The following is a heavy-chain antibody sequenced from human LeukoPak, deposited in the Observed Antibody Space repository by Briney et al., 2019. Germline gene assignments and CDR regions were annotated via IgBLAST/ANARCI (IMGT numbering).Heavy chain of an antibody. CDR3: ARGLRIAVAGTQKFDP. CDR2: INHSGST. V-gene: IGHV4-34*01. CDR1: GGSFSGYY. Sequence: SSETLSLTCAVYGGSFSGYYWSSIRQPPGKGLEWIGEINHSGSTNYNPSLKSRVTISVDTSKNQFSLKLSSVTAADTAVYYCARGLRIAVAGTQKFDPWGQGALVTVSS. D-gene: IGHD6-19*01. J-gene: IGHJ5*02.